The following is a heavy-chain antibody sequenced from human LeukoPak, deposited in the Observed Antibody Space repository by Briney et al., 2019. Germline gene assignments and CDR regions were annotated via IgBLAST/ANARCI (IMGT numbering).Heavy chain of an antibody. CDR3: ARTAARRFDY. Sequence: ASVTVSCKASGYTFTSYYMHWVRQAPGQGLEWMGIINPSGGSTSYAQKFQGRVTMTRDTSTSTVYMELSSLRSDDTAVYYCARTAARRFDYWGQGTLVTVSS. V-gene: IGHV1-46*01. J-gene: IGHJ4*02. D-gene: IGHD6-6*01. CDR2: INPSGGST. CDR1: GYTFTSYY.